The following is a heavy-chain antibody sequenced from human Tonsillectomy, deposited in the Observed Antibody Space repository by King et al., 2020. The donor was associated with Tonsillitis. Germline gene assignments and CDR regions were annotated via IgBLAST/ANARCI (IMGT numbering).Heavy chain of an antibody. CDR2: IYSGGST. CDR1: GFIVSSNY. Sequence: VQLVESGGGLVQPGGSLRLSCAASGFIVSSNYMNWVRQAPGKGLEWVSDIYSGGSTYYAESVKGRFTISRHNSKNTLYLQMNSLGADDTAVYYCARTPGISLYGMDVWGQGTTVTVSS. V-gene: IGHV3-53*04. D-gene: IGHD6-13*01. CDR3: ARTPGISLYGMDV. J-gene: IGHJ6*02.